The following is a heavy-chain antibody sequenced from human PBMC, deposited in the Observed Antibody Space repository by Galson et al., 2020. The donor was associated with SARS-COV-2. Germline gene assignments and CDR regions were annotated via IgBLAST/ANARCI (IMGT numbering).Heavy chain of an antibody. D-gene: IGHD6-19*01. V-gene: IGHV5-51*01. J-gene: IGHJ4*02. Sequence: GESLKISCKASGYSFTNYWNGWVRQMPGKGLEWMGIIYPVDSYTKYSPSFQGQVTISADKSISTAFLQWSSLKASDTAMYYCARHGASSGWYEGIDYWGQGTLVTVSS. CDR2: IYPVDSYT. CDR1: GYSFTNYW. CDR3: ARHGASSGWYEGIDY.